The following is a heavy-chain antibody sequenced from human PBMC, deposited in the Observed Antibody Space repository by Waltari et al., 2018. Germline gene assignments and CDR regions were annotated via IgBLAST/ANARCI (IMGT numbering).Heavy chain of an antibody. V-gene: IGHV4-59*01. Sequence: QVQLQESGPGLVKPSETLSLTCTVSGGSISSYYWSWIRQPPGKGLEWIGYIYYSGSTNYNPALKRRVTISVDTSKNQFSLKLSSVTAADTAVYYCASRGAISGDYLYYYMDVWGKGTTVTVSS. CDR2: IYYSGST. CDR1: GGSISSYY. J-gene: IGHJ6*03. D-gene: IGHD3-3*01. CDR3: ASRGAISGDYLYYYMDV.